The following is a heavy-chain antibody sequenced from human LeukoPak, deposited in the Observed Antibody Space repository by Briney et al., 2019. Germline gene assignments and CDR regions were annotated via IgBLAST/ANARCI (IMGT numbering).Heavy chain of an antibody. CDR1: GGTFSSYA. CDR3: ARREDIVVVPAAIPRGGYFDWLGAFDI. Sequence: ASVKVSCKASGGTFSSYAISWVRQAPGQGLEWMGGIIPIFGTANYAQKFQGRVTITADEPTSTAYMELSSLRSEDTAVYYCARREDIVVVPAAIPRGGYFDWLGAFDIWGQGTMVTVSS. J-gene: IGHJ3*02. CDR2: IIPIFGTA. D-gene: IGHD2-2*02. V-gene: IGHV1-69*01.